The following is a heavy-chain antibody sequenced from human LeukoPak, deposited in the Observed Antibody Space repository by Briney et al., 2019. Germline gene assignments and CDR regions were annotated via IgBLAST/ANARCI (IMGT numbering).Heavy chain of an antibody. J-gene: IGHJ4*02. Sequence: SETLSLTCTVSGGSISSYYWSWIRQPPGKGLEWIGYIYTSGSTNYNPSLKSRVTISVDTSKNQFSLKLSSVTAADTAVYYCARLAWDGYNRYFDYWGQGTLVTVSS. CDR3: ARLAWDGYNRYFDY. D-gene: IGHD5-24*01. V-gene: IGHV4-4*09. CDR2: IYTSGST. CDR1: GGSISSYY.